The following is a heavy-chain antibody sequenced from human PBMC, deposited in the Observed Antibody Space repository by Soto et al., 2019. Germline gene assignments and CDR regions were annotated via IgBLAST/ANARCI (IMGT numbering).Heavy chain of an antibody. J-gene: IGHJ6*02. CDR1: GYIFINYA. CDR2: ISAANGNT. Sequence: QVQLVQSGPEVKKPGASVRVSCKASGYIFINYAMHWVRQAPGQRLEWLGWISAANGNTRYSQKLQGRVSITRDTSAGTAYLDLSSLTSEDTALYYCTRGDTMWGDYYSGLDVWGQGTTVTVSS. D-gene: IGHD3-10*02. CDR3: TRGDTMWGDYYSGLDV. V-gene: IGHV1-3*01.